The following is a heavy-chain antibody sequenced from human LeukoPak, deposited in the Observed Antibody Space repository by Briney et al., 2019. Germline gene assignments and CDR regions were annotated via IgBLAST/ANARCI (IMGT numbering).Heavy chain of an antibody. D-gene: IGHD5-12*01. J-gene: IGHJ3*02. CDR1: GFTFSSYG. CDR3: ASFKNVDIVASEEDAFDI. Sequence: GGSLRLSCAASGFTFSSYGMHWVRQAPGKGLEWVAVISYDGSNKYYADSVKGRFTISRDNSKNTLYLQMNSLRAEDTAVCYCASFKNVDIVASEEDAFDIWGQGTMVTVSS. CDR2: ISYDGSNK. V-gene: IGHV3-30*03.